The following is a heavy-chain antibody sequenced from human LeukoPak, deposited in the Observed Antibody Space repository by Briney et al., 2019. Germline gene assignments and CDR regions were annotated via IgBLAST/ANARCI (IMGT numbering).Heavy chain of an antibody. J-gene: IGHJ6*03. Sequence: GGSLRLSCAASGFTFSDYNMNWVRQSPEKGLEWVSSITSGTTYIYYADSVRGRFTLSRDNAKNSLYLQMNSLRAEDTAVYYCARGSTSLGYMDVWGKGTTVTVSS. CDR3: ARGSTSLGYMDV. CDR1: GFTFSDYN. V-gene: IGHV3-21*01. D-gene: IGHD2-2*01. CDR2: ITSGTTYI.